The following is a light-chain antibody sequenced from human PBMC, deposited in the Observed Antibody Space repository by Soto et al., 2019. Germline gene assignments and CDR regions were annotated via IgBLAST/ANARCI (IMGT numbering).Light chain of an antibody. J-gene: IGKJ2*01. Sequence: DIVMNQSPDSLAVSLGERANINCKSSQSVLYSSNNKKYLAWYQQKPGQPPKLLIYWASTRESGVPDRFSGSGSGTDFTLTISSLQAEDVAVYYCQQYYSTPYTFGQGTKLEIK. CDR1: QSVLYSSNNKKY. V-gene: IGKV4-1*01. CDR2: WAS. CDR3: QQYYSTPYT.